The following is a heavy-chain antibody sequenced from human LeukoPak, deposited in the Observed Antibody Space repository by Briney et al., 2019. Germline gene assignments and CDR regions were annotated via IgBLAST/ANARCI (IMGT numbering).Heavy chain of an antibody. D-gene: IGHD6-6*01. CDR3: AKRKYSSSSEDYFDY. J-gene: IGHJ4*02. V-gene: IGHV3-30-3*02. CDR1: GFTFSSYA. CDR2: ISYDGNNK. Sequence: GGSLRLSCAASGFTFSSYAMHWVRQAPGKGLEWVAVISYDGNNKYYADSVKGRFTISRDNSKNTLYLQMNSLRAEDTAVYYCAKRKYSSSSEDYFDYWGQGTLVTVSS.